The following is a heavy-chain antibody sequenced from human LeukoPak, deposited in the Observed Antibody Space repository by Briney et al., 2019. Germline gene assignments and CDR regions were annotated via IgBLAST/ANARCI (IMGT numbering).Heavy chain of an antibody. V-gene: IGHV3-53*01. CDR1: AFTVSSNY. Sequence: GGSLRLSCAPSAFTVSSNYMSWVRQAPGKGLEWVSVIYSGGSTYYADSVKGRFTISRDHSKNTLYLQMNSLRAEDTAVYYCARAEGSGSYFGYWGQGTLVTVSS. J-gene: IGHJ4*02. CDR2: IYSGGST. D-gene: IGHD3-10*01. CDR3: ARAEGSGSYFGY.